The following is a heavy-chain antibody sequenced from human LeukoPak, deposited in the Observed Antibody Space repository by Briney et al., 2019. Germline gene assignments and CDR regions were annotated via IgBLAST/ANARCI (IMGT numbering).Heavy chain of an antibody. Sequence: PGRSLRLSCAASGFTFSSYGMHWVRQAPGKGLEWVAVIWYDGSNKYYADSVKGRFTISRDNSKNTLYLQMNSLRAEDTAVYYCARAGAVAYSTPFDPWGQGTLVTVSS. CDR1: GFTFSSYG. D-gene: IGHD6-19*01. CDR2: IWYDGSNK. V-gene: IGHV3-33*01. CDR3: ARAGAVAYSTPFDP. J-gene: IGHJ5*02.